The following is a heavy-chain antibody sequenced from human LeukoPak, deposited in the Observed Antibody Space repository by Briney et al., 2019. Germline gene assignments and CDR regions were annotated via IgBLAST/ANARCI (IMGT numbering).Heavy chain of an antibody. CDR3: AGAGIAVVGNAEYFQH. CDR2: IDPGDSYT. CDR1: GYSFTNYW. V-gene: IGHV5-10-1*01. D-gene: IGHD6-19*01. Sequence: ESLRISCKGSGYSFTNYWIRWVRQLPGKGPGWMGRIDPGDSYTNYSPSCQGHVTISADTSISTAYLQWSSLKASDTAMYYCAGAGIAVVGNAEYFQHWGQGTLVTVSS. J-gene: IGHJ1*01.